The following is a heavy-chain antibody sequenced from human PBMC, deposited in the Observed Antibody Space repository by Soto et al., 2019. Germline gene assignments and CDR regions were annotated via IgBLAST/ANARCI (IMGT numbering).Heavy chain of an antibody. CDR2: IIPILGIA. CDR3: ARDWADGGSYYYYYYGMDV. J-gene: IGHJ6*02. CDR1: GGTFSSYA. Sequence: ASVKVSCKASGGTFSSYAISWVRQAPGQGLEWMGRIIPILGIANYAQKFQGRVTITADKSTSTAYMELSSLRSEDTAVYYCARDWADGGSYYYYYYGMDVWGQGTMVTVSS. D-gene: IGHD1-26*01. V-gene: IGHV1-69*04.